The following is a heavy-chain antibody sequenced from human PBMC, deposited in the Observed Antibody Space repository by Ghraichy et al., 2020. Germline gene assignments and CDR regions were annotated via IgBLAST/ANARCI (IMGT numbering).Heavy chain of an antibody. Sequence: SETLSLTCTVSGGSFSTYYWAWIRQPPGKGLEWIGCIFYGGNSNYNPSLKSRVTFSVDTSRNQFSLNLSSVTAADTAVYYCARDSKTMVRYFDLWGRGTLVTVSS. CDR2: IFYGGNS. D-gene: IGHD4/OR15-4a*01. J-gene: IGHJ2*01. CDR3: ARDSKTMVRYFDL. V-gene: IGHV4-59*01. CDR1: GGSFSTYY.